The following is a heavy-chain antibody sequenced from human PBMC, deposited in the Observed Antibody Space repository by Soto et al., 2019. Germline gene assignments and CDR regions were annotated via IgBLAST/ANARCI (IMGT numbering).Heavy chain of an antibody. J-gene: IGHJ4*02. CDR1: GFTVSSNY. Sequence: GGSLRLSCAASGFTVSSNYMSWVRQAPGKGLEWVSVIYSGGSTYYADSVKGRFTISRDNSKNTLYLQMNSLRAEDTAVYYCAKDSYCSSTSCPIHFDYWGQGTLVTVSS. V-gene: IGHV3-66*01. CDR3: AKDSYCSSTSCPIHFDY. D-gene: IGHD2-2*01. CDR2: IYSGGST.